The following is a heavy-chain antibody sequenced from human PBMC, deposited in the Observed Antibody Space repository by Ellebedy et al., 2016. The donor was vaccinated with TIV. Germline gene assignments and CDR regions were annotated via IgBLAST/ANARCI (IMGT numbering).Heavy chain of an antibody. V-gene: IGHV1-2*02. Sequence: AASVKVSCKASGYPFAGHYMHWVRQAPGQGLEWMGWINPNSGVTNYAQKFQGRVTMTRDTSISTAYMDLRRLGFDDTAVYYCARGSSWSRYFFDFWGQGTLVTVSS. J-gene: IGHJ4*02. CDR1: GYPFAGHY. CDR3: ARGSSWSRYFFDF. D-gene: IGHD6-13*01. CDR2: INPNSGVT.